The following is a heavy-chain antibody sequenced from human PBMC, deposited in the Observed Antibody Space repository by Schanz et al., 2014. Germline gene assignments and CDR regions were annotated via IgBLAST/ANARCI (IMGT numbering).Heavy chain of an antibody. J-gene: IGHJ4*02. Sequence: DVQLLESGGGLVQPGGSLRLSCAASGFTFDKYAMHWVRQAPGKGLEWVSAISGGGGTTYYADSVKGRFTISRDNAKNTLYLQMNSLRAEDTAVYYCAKVRYSSGWRGDYFDEWGQGTLXTVSS. V-gene: IGHV3-23*01. CDR1: GFTFDKYA. CDR2: ISGGGGTT. CDR3: AKVRYSSGWRGDYFDE. D-gene: IGHD6-25*01.